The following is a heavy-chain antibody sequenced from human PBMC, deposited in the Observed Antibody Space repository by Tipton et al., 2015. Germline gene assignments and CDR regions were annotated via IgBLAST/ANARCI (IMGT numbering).Heavy chain of an antibody. CDR1: GGSISSGSHF. D-gene: IGHD2-21*01. V-gene: IGHV4-39*01. J-gene: IGHJ6*02. CDR3: ARQGPVAVIGMSLYFYYGTDV. Sequence: TLSLTCTVSGGSISSGSHFWSWIRQPPGKRLEWIGYIFYSGSTYYNPSLKSRVTISVDTSENQFSLKLSSVTAADTAVYYCARQGPVAVIGMSLYFYYGTDVWRPGTMVIV. CDR2: IFYSGST.